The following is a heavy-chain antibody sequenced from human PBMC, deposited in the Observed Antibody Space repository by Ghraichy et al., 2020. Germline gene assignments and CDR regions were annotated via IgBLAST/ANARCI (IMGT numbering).Heavy chain of an antibody. CDR2: ISSSSSYI. CDR3: ARDRKQLVHDY. Sequence: GGSLRLSCAASGFTFSSYSMNWVRQAPGKGLEWVSSISSSSSYIYYADSVKGRFTISRDNAKNSLYLQMNSLRAEDTAVYYCARDRKQLVHDYWGQGTLVTVSS. CDR1: GFTFSSYS. V-gene: IGHV3-21*01. D-gene: IGHD6-13*01. J-gene: IGHJ4*02.